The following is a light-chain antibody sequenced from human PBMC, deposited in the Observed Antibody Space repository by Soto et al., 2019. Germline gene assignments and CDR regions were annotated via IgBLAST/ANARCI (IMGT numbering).Light chain of an antibody. J-gene: IGKJ1*01. CDR1: KAISTW. Sequence: DIQMTQSPCSVSASVGDRVTITCRTSKAISTWLAWYQQKPGKAPKLLIYAASNLQTGVPSRFSGSGSGTDFTLTISSLQPEDFATYYCQPANSFPRTFGQGTKVEIK. CDR2: AAS. V-gene: IGKV1D-12*01. CDR3: QPANSFPRT.